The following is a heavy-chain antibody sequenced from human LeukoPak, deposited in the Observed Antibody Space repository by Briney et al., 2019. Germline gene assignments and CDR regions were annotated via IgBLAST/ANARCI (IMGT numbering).Heavy chain of an antibody. J-gene: IGHJ5*02. CDR2: IYTSGST. Sequence: SETLSLTCTVSGASISSAYWSWIRQPPGKGLEWIGRIYTSGSTNYNPSLKSRVTMSVDTSKNQFSLKLSSVTAADTAVYYCAREALWFGESNWFDPWGQGTLVTVSS. CDR3: AREALWFGESNWFDP. D-gene: IGHD3-10*01. V-gene: IGHV4-4*07. CDR1: GASISSAY.